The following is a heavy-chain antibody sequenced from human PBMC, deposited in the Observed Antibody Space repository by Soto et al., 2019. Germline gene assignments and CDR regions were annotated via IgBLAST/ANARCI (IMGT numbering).Heavy chain of an antibody. J-gene: IGHJ6*02. Sequence: ASVKVSCKASGYTFTTYYMHWVRQAPGQGLEWMGWISAYNGNTNYAQKLQGRVTMTTDTSTSTAYMELRSLRSDDTAVYYCARDLGAIYDILTGYGMDVWGQGTTVTVSS. D-gene: IGHD3-9*01. CDR3: ARDLGAIYDILTGYGMDV. V-gene: IGHV1-18*04. CDR2: ISAYNGNT. CDR1: GYTFTTYY.